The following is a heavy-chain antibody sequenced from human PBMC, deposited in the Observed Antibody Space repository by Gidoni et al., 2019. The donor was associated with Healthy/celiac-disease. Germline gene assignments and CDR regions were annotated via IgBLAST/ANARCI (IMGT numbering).Heavy chain of an antibody. D-gene: IGHD5-12*01. J-gene: IGHJ4*02. Sequence: EVQLLESGGGLVQPGVSLRLSCAAPGFTFSIYAMRWVRQAPGKGLEWVSAISCSGGSTYYADSVKGRFTISRDNSKNTLYLQMNSLRAEDTAVYYCAKGRRDGYYFDYWGQGTLVTVSS. CDR2: ISCSGGST. CDR1: GFTFSIYA. CDR3: AKGRRDGYYFDY. V-gene: IGHV3-23*01.